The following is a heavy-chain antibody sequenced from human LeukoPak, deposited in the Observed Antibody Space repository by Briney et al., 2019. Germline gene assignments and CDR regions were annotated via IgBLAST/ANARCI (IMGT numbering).Heavy chain of an antibody. D-gene: IGHD4-23*01. CDR1: GFTFSSYS. CDR3: ARVYGVTSYAFDI. Sequence: GGSLRLSCAASGFTFSSYSMNWVRQAPGKGLEWVSSISSSSSCIYYADSVKGRFTISRDNAKNSLYLQMNSLRAEDTAVYYCARVYGVTSYAFDIWGQGTMVTVSS. V-gene: IGHV3-21*01. CDR2: ISSSSSCI. J-gene: IGHJ3*02.